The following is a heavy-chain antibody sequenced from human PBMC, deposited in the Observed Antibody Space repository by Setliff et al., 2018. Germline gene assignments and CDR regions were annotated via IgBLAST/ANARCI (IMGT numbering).Heavy chain of an antibody. D-gene: IGHD3-10*01. CDR1: GDSMSTYY. Sequence: SETLSLTCSVSGDSMSTYYWNWIRQSPGKGLEWIGNIYFGGSANYNPSLKSRVTISVDMSNNQYSLRLNSLTAADTAIYYCARGNMFDGSGRWFDYWGQGTLVTVSS. CDR2: IYFGGSA. V-gene: IGHV4-59*01. CDR3: ARGNMFDGSGRWFDY. J-gene: IGHJ4*02.